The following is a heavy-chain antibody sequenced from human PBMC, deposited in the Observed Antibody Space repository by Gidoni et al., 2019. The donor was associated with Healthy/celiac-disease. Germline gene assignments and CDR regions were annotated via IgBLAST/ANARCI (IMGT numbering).Heavy chain of an antibody. J-gene: IGHJ6*02. V-gene: IGHV4-61*02. D-gene: IGHD2-15*01. CDR3: ARGKRSVKGGMDV. Sequence: QVQLQESGPGLVKPSQTLSLTCTVSGGSISSGSYYWSWIRQPAGKGLEWIGRIYTSGSTNYNPSLKSRVTISVDTSKNQFSLKLSSVTAADTAVYYCARGKRSVKGGMDVWGQGTTVTVSS. CDR1: GGSISSGSYY. CDR2: IYTSGST.